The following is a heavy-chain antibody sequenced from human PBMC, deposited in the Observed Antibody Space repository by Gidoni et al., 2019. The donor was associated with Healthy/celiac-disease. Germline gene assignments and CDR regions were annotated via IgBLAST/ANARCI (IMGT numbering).Heavy chain of an antibody. CDR1: GFTFSSYS. CDR3: ARDGDSGYTSNFDY. CDR2: ISSSSSYI. J-gene: IGHJ4*02. D-gene: IGHD5-12*01. Sequence: EVQLVESGGGLVKPGGSLRLSCAASGFTFSSYSMNWFRQAPGKGLEWVSSISSSSSYIYYADSVKGRFTISRDNAKNSLYLQMNSLRAEDTAVYYCARDGDSGYTSNFDYWGQGTLVTVSS. V-gene: IGHV3-21*01.